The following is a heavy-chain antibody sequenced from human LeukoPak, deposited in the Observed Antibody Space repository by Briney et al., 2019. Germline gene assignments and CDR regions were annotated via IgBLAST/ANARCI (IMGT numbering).Heavy chain of an antibody. CDR1: GFTFSSYA. J-gene: IGHJ6*03. CDR3: ARVPYYYYMDV. Sequence: PGGSLRLSCAASGFTFSSYAMHWVRQAPGKGLEYVSAISSNGGSTYYANSVKGRFTISRDNSKNTLYLQMGSLRAEDMAVYYCARVPYYYYMDVWGTGTTVTVSS. V-gene: IGHV3-64*01. CDR2: ISSNGGST.